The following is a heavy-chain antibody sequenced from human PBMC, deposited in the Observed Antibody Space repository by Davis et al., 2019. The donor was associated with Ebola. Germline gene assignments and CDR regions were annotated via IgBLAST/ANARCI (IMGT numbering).Heavy chain of an antibody. CDR2: VYSSGST. CDR1: GGSISSGGYS. CDR3: VRGSDAYKTGY. Sequence: SETLSLTCAVSGGSISSGGYSWSWIRQPPGKRLEWIGFVYSSGSTYYNPSLESRLTMSVDTSKNQFSLEVRSVTAADTAFYYCVRGSDAYKTGYWGQGTLVTVSS. J-gene: IGHJ4*02. V-gene: IGHV4-30-4*07. D-gene: IGHD5-24*01.